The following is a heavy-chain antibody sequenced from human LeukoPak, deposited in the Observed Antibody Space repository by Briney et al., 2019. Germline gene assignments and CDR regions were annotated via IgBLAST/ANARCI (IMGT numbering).Heavy chain of an antibody. J-gene: IGHJ4*02. V-gene: IGHV3-21*01. CDR1: GFTFSVYS. CDR3: ARTYYDSRTSYFDY. D-gene: IGHD3-22*01. Sequence: GGSLRLSCAASGFTFSVYSMNWVRQAPGKGLDWVSSISSSSSYIYYADPVKGRFTISRDNAKNSLYLQMNSLRAEDTAVYYCARTYYDSRTSYFDYWGQGTLVTVSS. CDR2: ISSSSSYI.